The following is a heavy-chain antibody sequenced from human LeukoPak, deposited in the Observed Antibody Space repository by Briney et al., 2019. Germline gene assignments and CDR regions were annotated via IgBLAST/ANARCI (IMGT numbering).Heavy chain of an antibody. CDR3: ARAPKGAVAGTRGDFDY. CDR1: GFTFSSYA. J-gene: IGHJ4*02. Sequence: GGSLRLSCAASGFTFSSYAMHWVRQAPGKGLEYVSAISSNGGSTYYANSVKGRFTISRDNSKNTLYLQMNSLRAEETAVYYCARAPKGAVAGTRGDFDYWGQGTLVTVSS. D-gene: IGHD6-19*01. V-gene: IGHV3-64*01. CDR2: ISSNGGST.